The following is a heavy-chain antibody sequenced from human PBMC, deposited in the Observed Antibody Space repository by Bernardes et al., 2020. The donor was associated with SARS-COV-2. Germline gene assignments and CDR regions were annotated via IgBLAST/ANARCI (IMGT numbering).Heavy chain of an antibody. V-gene: IGHV2-70*01. CDR1: GFSLSTSGMC. J-gene: IGHJ4*02. CDR3: ARLPLGGSYYGSAYDY. D-gene: IGHD1-26*01. Sequence: SFPTLVKPTQTLTLTCTFSGFSLSTSGMCVSWIRQPPGKALEWLALIDWDDDKYYSTSLKTRLTISKDTSKNQVVLTMTNMDPVDTATYYCARLPLGGSYYGSAYDYWGQGTLVTVSS. CDR2: IDWDDDK.